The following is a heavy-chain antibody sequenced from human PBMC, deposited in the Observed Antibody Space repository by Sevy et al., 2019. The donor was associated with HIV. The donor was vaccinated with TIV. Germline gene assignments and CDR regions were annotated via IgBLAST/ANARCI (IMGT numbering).Heavy chain of an antibody. CDR3: ARAFCSGGSCYSLAF. CDR1: GYTFTSYR. CDR2: ISPLNGDT. V-gene: IGHV1-18*01. Sequence: ASVKVSCEASGYTFTSYRIYWVRQAHGQGLEWMGWISPLNGDTNYAQKFQGRVTMITDTSTSTAYMELRSLRSDDTAVYFCARAFCSGGSCYSLAFWGQGALVTVSS. J-gene: IGHJ4*02. D-gene: IGHD2-15*01.